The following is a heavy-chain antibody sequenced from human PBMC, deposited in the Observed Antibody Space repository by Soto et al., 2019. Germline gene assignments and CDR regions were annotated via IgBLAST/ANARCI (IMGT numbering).Heavy chain of an antibody. V-gene: IGHV4-39*01. CDR2: IYYSGST. J-gene: IGHJ4*02. Sequence: SETLSLTCTVSGGSISSSSYYWGWIRQPPGKGLEWIGKIYYSGSTIHNPSLKSRLTISVDTSMNQFSLKLSSVTAADTAVYYCARGVYDTIFGVISLDYWGQGTLVTVSS. CDR1: GGSISSSSYY. CDR3: ARGVYDTIFGVISLDY. D-gene: IGHD3-3*01.